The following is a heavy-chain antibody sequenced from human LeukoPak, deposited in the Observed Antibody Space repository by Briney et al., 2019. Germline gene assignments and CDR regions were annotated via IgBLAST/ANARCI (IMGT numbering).Heavy chain of an antibody. J-gene: IGHJ4*02. Sequence: SETLSLTCTVSGYSISSGYYWGWIRQPPGKGLEWIGSIYHSGSTYYNPSLKSRVTISVDTSKNQFSLKLSSVTAADTAVYYCARVLDYYDSSGQDYWGQGTLVTVSS. CDR2: IYHSGST. V-gene: IGHV4-38-2*02. CDR3: ARVLDYYDSSGQDY. CDR1: GYSISSGYY. D-gene: IGHD3-22*01.